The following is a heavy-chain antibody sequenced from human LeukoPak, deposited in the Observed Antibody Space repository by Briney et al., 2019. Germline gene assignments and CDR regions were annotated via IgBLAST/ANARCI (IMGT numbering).Heavy chain of an antibody. CDR2: ISSSSSYI. J-gene: IGHJ4*02. CDR1: GFTFSSYG. CDR3: ARDSATTGLDY. V-gene: IGHV3-21*01. D-gene: IGHD5-24*01. Sequence: GRSLRLSCAASGFTFSSYGMHWVRQAPGKGLEWVSSISSSSSYIYYADSVKGRFTISRDNAKNSLYLQMNSLRAEDTAVYYCARDSATTGLDYWGQGTLVTVSS.